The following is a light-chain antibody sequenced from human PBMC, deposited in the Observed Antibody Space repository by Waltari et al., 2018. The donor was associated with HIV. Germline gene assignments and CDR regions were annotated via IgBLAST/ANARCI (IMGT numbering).Light chain of an antibody. CDR3: SSYTTSSTLGGV. V-gene: IGLV2-14*01. CDR1: SSDVGGYNY. CDR2: EVS. Sequence: QSALTQPASVSGSPGQSITISCTGTSSDVGGYNYVSWYQQHPGKAPKLMIYEVSNRPSGVSNRFSGSKSGNTASLTISGLQAEDKADYYCSSYTTSSTLGGVFGTGTKVTVL. J-gene: IGLJ1*01.